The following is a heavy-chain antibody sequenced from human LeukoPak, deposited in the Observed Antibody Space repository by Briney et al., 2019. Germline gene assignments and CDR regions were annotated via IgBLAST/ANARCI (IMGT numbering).Heavy chain of an antibody. CDR2: ISSSSSTI. J-gene: IGHJ4*02. Sequence: GGSLRLSCAASGFTFSTYSMNWVRQTPGKGLEWVSYISSSSSTILYADSVKGRLTISRDNAKNSLYLQMNSLRAEDTAVYYCASHDYGENGGFDYWGQGTLVTVSS. D-gene: IGHD4-17*01. CDR3: ASHDYGENGGFDY. CDR1: GFTFSTYS. V-gene: IGHV3-48*04.